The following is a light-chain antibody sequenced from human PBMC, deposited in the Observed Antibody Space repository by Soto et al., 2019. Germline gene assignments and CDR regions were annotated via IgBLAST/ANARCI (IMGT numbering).Light chain of an antibody. J-gene: IGKJ4*01. Sequence: DIVMTQSPDSLAVSLGERSSINFKSSHRVLYSINAKNYLAWYQQKPGQPPKLLFHWASSRESGVPDRFSGSGSGTDFTLTISSLQAEDVAVYFCQQYYSYPLTFGGGTKVDNK. CDR1: HRVLYSINAKNY. V-gene: IGKV4-1*01. CDR3: QQYYSYPLT. CDR2: WAS.